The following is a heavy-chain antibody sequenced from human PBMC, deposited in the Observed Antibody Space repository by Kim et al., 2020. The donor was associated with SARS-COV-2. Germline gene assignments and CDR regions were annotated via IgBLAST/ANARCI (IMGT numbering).Heavy chain of an antibody. D-gene: IGHD3-16*01. CDR2: ISAYNGNT. CDR3: ARDGAWVGVNGHRYFDY. Sequence: ASVKVSCKASGYTFTSYGISWVRQAPGQGLEWMGWISAYNGNTNYAQKLQGRVTMTTDTSTSTAYMELRSLRSDDTAVYYCARDGAWVGVNGHRYFDYWGQGTLVTVSS. CDR1: GYTFTSYG. V-gene: IGHV1-18*01. J-gene: IGHJ4*02.